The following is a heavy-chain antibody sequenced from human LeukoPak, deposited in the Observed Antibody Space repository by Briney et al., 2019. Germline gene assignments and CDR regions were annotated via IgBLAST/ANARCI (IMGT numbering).Heavy chain of an antibody. V-gene: IGHV4-59*01. D-gene: IGHD2-2*01. CDR3: ARSSANWYPNYMDD. CDR1: GDSITSYY. CDR2: IYYSGRI. J-gene: IGHJ6*03. Sequence: PSETLSLTCTVSGDSITSYYWSWIRQPPGKGLEWIAYIYYSGRIKYNPSLNSRATISLDTSKNQVSLRLSAVTAADTATYYCARSSANWYPNYMDDWGKGATVTVSS.